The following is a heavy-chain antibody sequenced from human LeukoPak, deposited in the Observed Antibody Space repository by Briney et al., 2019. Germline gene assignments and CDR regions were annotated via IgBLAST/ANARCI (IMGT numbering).Heavy chain of an antibody. V-gene: IGHV3-30*02. Sequence: GGSLRLSCAASGFTFSSYGMHWVRQAPGKGLEWVAFIRYDGSNKYYADSVKGRFTISRDNSKNTLYLQMNSLRAEDTAVYYCAKAYGSGSYYRPPNYYYYMDVWGKGTTVTISS. CDR2: IRYDGSNK. J-gene: IGHJ6*03. CDR1: GFTFSSYG. D-gene: IGHD3-10*01. CDR3: AKAYGSGSYYRPPNYYYYMDV.